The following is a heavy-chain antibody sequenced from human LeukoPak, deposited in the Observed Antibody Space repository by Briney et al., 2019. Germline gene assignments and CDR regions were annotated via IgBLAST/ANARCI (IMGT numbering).Heavy chain of an antibody. J-gene: IGHJ4*02. D-gene: IGHD1-26*01. CDR1: GFTFSSYG. CDR3: GKDVGDYYSEYYFDY. Sequence: GRSLRLPCAASGFTFSSYGMHWVRQAPGKGLEWVAVISYDGSNKYYADSVKGRFTISRDNSKNTLYLQMNSLRAEDTAVYYFGKDVGDYYSEYYFDYWGQGALVTVSS. CDR2: ISYDGSNK. V-gene: IGHV3-30*18.